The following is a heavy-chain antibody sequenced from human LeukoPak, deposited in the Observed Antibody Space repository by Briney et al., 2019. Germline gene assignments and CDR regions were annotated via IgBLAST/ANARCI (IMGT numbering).Heavy chain of an antibody. D-gene: IGHD3-22*01. CDR2: INPNSGGT. Sequence: ASVKVSCKASGYTFTGYYMHWVRQAPGQGLEWMGWINPNSGGTNYAQKLQGRVTMTTDTSTSTAYVELRSLRSDDTAVYYCARGASIWDSSGYYKVFDYWGQGTLVTVSS. V-gene: IGHV1-2*02. CDR3: ARGASIWDSSGYYKVFDY. J-gene: IGHJ4*02. CDR1: GYTFTGYY.